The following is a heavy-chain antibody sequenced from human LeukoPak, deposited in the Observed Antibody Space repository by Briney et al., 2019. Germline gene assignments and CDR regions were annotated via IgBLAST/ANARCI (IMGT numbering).Heavy chain of an antibody. Sequence: SETLSLTCTVSGGSISSSNWWSWVRQPPGKGLEWIGEIYHSGSTNYNPSLKSRVTISVDTSKNQFSLKLSSVTAADTAVYYCARTTMVRGTYYMDVWGKGTTVTISS. J-gene: IGHJ6*03. CDR2: IYHSGST. CDR1: GGSISSSNW. D-gene: IGHD3-10*01. V-gene: IGHV4-4*02. CDR3: ARTTMVRGTYYMDV.